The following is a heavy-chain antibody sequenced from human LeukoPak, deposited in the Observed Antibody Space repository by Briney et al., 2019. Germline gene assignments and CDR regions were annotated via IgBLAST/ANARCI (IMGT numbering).Heavy chain of an antibody. Sequence: PGGSLRLSCAASGFTFSSYWMSWVRQAPGKGLEWVANIKQDGSEKYYVDSVKGRFTISRDNSKNTLYLQMNSLRAEDTAVYYCANVRFKVAAPTPFQHWGQGTLVTVSS. J-gene: IGHJ1*01. CDR3: ANVRFKVAAPTPFQH. D-gene: IGHD2-15*01. V-gene: IGHV3-7*01. CDR1: GFTFSSYW. CDR2: IKQDGSEK.